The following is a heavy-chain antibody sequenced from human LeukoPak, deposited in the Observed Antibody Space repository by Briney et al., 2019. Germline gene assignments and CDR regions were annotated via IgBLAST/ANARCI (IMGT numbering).Heavy chain of an antibody. CDR1: GFTFSSYA. Sequence: PGGSLRLSCAASGFTFSSYAMSWVRQAPGKGLDWVSTISSSGGSTYYADSVKGRFTISRDNSKNTLYLQMNSLRAEDTAVYYCAKRTDILTGYIDYWGQGTLVTVSS. V-gene: IGHV3-23*01. CDR3: AKRTDILTGYIDY. CDR2: ISSSGGST. D-gene: IGHD3-9*01. J-gene: IGHJ4*02.